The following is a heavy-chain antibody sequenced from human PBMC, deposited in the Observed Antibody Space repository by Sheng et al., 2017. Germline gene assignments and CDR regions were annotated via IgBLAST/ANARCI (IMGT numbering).Heavy chain of an antibody. CDR1: GFSFSTYG. Sequence: QVQLVESGGGVAQPGRSLRLSCAASGFSFSTYGMHWVRQAPGKGLEWVAVISFDGSRKYYADSVKDRFTISRDNSKNTLYLIINSLRAGDTAEYYCARTRFGDVWYYYGMDVWGQGTTVTVSS. V-gene: IGHV3-30*03. CDR3: ARTRFGDVWYYYGMDV. CDR2: ISFDGSRK. D-gene: IGHD3-16*01. J-gene: IGHJ6*02.